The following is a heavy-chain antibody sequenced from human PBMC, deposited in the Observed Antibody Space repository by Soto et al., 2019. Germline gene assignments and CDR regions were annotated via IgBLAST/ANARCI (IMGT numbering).Heavy chain of an antibody. CDR1: GFTFSTYG. J-gene: IGHJ4*02. CDR2: ISYDGGSK. Sequence: QVQLVESGGGVVQPGKSLRLSCAACGFTFSTYGIHWVRQAPGKGLEWVALISYDGGSKYYGDSVTGRFIISRDNSHNTVSLQMNSLRADDTAVYFWAKEQLAMTVVVADYFDSWGQGTLVTVSS. CDR3: AKEQLAMTVVVADYFDS. D-gene: IGHD3-22*01. V-gene: IGHV3-30*18.